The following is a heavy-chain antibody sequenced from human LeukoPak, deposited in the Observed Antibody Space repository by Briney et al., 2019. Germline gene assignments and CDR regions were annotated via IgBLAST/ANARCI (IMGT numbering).Heavy chain of an antibody. CDR1: GYTFSGYS. D-gene: IGHD1-20*01. Sequence: ASVNVSCKASGYTFSGYSMHWVRQAPGQGLEWMGRINPNSGVTYYAQKFQGRVTMTSDTSITTAYMELSSLTSDDTTTYYCARDASNWSAFDSWGQGTLVIVSS. J-gene: IGHJ5*01. CDR2: INPNSGVT. CDR3: ARDASNWSAFDS. V-gene: IGHV1-2*06.